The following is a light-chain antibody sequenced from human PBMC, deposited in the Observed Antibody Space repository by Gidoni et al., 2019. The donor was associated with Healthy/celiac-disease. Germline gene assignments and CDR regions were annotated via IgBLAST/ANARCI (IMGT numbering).Light chain of an antibody. CDR3: QQYGSSPWT. J-gene: IGKJ1*01. CDR1: QSVSSSY. Sequence: EMVLTPSPGTLSLSPGETATLACRASQSVSSSYLAWYQQKPGQAPRLLIYAASSRASGIPDRCSGSGSGTDFTLTISRLEPEDFAVYYCQQYGSSPWTFGQGTKVEIK. CDR2: AAS. V-gene: IGKV3-20*01.